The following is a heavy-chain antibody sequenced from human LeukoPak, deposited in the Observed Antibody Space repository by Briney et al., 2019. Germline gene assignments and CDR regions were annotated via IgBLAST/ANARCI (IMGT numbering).Heavy chain of an antibody. J-gene: IGHJ6*02. CDR2: IKQDGSEK. Sequence: GGSLRLSCAASGFTFSSYAMSWVRQAPGKGLEWVANIKQDGSEKYYVDSVKGRFTISRDNAKNSLYLQMNSLRAEDTAVYYCARLTGGYYYYGMDVWGQGTTVTVSS. CDR3: ARLTGGYYYYGMDV. V-gene: IGHV3-7*01. D-gene: IGHD1-14*01. CDR1: GFTFSSYA.